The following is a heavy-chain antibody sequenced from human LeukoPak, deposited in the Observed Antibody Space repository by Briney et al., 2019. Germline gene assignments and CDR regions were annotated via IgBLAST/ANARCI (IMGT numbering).Heavy chain of an antibody. CDR1: GGSISSYY. CDR3: ASGYCSGGSCYYYMDV. J-gene: IGHJ6*03. D-gene: IGHD2-15*01. CDR2: IYYSGST. Sequence: SETLSLTCTVSGGSISSYYWSWIRQPPGKGLEWLGYIYYSGSTNYNPSLKSRVTISVDTSKNQFSLKLSSVTAADTAVYYCASGYCSGGSCYYYMDVWGKGTTVTVSS. V-gene: IGHV4-59*01.